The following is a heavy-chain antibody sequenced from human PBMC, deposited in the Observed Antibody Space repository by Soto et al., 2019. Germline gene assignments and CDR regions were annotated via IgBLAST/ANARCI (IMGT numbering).Heavy chain of an antibody. J-gene: IGHJ5*02. Sequence: SETLSLTCTVSGGSISSYYWSWIRQPPGKGLEWIGYIYYSGSTNYNPSLKSRVTISVDTSKNQFSLKLSSVTAADTAVYYCARTTLYNWFAPWGQGTLVTVSS. CDR1: GGSISSYY. D-gene: IGHD2-15*01. CDR3: ARTTLYNWFAP. V-gene: IGHV4-59*08. CDR2: IYYSGST.